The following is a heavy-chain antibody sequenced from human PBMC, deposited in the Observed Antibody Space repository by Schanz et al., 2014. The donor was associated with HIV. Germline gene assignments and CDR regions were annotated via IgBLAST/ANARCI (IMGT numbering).Heavy chain of an antibody. CDR3: AREYYSRNWNWFDP. J-gene: IGHJ5*02. Sequence: EVQLVESGGGLVQPGGSLRLSCAASGFTFSDYWMNWVRQAPGKGLEWVSYISSSRSTIYYADSVKGRFTVSRDNSKNMLYLQMNSLRAEDTAVYYCAREYYSRNWNWFDPWGQGTLVTVSS. D-gene: IGHD6-13*01. V-gene: IGHV3-48*01. CDR1: GFTFSDYW. CDR2: ISSSRSTI.